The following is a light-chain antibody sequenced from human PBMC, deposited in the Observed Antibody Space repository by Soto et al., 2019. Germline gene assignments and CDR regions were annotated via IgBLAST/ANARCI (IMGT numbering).Light chain of an antibody. CDR1: SSDVGGYNY. CDR2: EVT. Sequence: QSVLTQPASVSGSPGQSITISCTGTSSDVGGYNYVSWYQQHPGQAPKIMIYEVTKRPSGVPDRFSDSKSGNTASLTVSGLQAEDEADYYCSSFGGSNNYVFGTGTKVTVL. CDR3: SSFGGSNNYV. V-gene: IGLV2-8*01. J-gene: IGLJ1*01.